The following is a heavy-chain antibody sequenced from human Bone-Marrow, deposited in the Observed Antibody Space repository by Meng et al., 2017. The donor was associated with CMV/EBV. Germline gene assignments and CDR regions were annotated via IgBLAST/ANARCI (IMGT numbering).Heavy chain of an antibody. J-gene: IGHJ4*01. D-gene: IGHD3-16*01. CDR1: GFTFDDYG. V-gene: IGHV3-20*04. CDR2: INWNGGST. Sequence: GGSLRLSCAASGFTFDDYGMSWVRQAPGKGLEWISGINWNGGSTTYADSVKGRFTIARDNAKNSLYLQLDSLGAEDTALFYCAKGLTSRGTPLNLADWGQGTRVTVSS. CDR3: AKGLTSRGTPLNLAD.